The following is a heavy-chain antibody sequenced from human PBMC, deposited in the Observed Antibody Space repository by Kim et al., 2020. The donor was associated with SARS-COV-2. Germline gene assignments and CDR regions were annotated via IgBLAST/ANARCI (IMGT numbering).Heavy chain of an antibody. CDR2: IYHSGST. CDR3: AREAGYSYGSGDYYYYG. CDR1: GYSISSGYY. D-gene: IGHD5-18*01. Sequence: SETLSPTCTVSGYSISSGYYWGWIRQPPGKGLEWIGSIYHSGSTYYNPSLKSRVTISVDTSKNQFSLKLSSVTAADTAVYYCAREAGYSYGSGDYYYYG. V-gene: IGHV4-38-2*02. J-gene: IGHJ6*01.